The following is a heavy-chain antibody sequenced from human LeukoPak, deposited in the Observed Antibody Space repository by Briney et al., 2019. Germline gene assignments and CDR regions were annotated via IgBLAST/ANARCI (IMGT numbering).Heavy chain of an antibody. J-gene: IGHJ4*02. D-gene: IGHD3-3*01. V-gene: IGHV4-31*03. Sequence: SETLSLTCIVSGGSISSGGYYWSWIRQHPGKGLEWIGYIYYSGSTYYNPSLKSRVTISVDTSKNQFSLKLSSVTAADTAVYYCARSPRIFFGFDYWGQGTLVTVSS. CDR2: IYYSGST. CDR1: GGSISSGGYY. CDR3: ARSPRIFFGFDY.